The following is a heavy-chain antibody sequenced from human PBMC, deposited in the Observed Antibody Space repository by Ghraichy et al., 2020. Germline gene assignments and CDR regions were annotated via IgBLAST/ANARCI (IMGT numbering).Heavy chain of an antibody. J-gene: IGHJ6*02. CDR1: GASISSDDYY. CDR2: IYYSGTT. V-gene: IGHV4-30-4*03. D-gene: IGHD3-10*01. CDR3: SASIVRGRRFYYALDV. Sequence: SETLSLTCSVSGASISSDDYYWSWIRQTPGKGLEWIGYIYYSGTTYYNPSLKSRVTMSIDTYERRFSLKLSSVTAADTAVYYCSASIVRGRRFYYALDVWGRGTTVTVSS.